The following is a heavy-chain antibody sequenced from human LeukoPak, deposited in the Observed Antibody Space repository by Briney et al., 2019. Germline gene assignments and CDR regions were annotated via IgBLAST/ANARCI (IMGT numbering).Heavy chain of an antibody. D-gene: IGHD6-13*01. CDR3: ARDRGAAAHY. CDR2: ISSSSSYI. V-gene: IGHV3-21*01. Sequence: GGSLRLSCAASGFTFSSYSMNWVRQAPGKGLEWVSSISSSSSYIYYADSVKGRFTISRDNAKNSLYLQMNSLRAGDTAVYYCARDRGAAAHYWGQGTLVTVSS. J-gene: IGHJ4*02. CDR1: GFTFSSYS.